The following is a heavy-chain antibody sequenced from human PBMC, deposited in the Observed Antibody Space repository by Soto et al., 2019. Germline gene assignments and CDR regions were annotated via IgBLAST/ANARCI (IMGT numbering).Heavy chain of an antibody. J-gene: IGHJ4*02. CDR1: GFTFSSYG. CDR2: IWYDGSNK. V-gene: IGHV3-33*01. CDR3: ARDMGYSSGHGFDY. Sequence: QVQLVESGGGVVQPGRSLRLSCAASGFTFSSYGMQWVRQAPGKGLEWVALIWYDGSNKYYSDSVKGRFTISRDNSKNTLDLQMNSLRAEDTAVYYCARDMGYSSGHGFDYWGQGTLVTVSS. D-gene: IGHD6-19*01.